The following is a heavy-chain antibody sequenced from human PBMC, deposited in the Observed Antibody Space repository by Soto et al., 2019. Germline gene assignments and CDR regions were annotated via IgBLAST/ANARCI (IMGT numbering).Heavy chain of an antibody. D-gene: IGHD2-21*02. Sequence: ASVKVSCKASGGTFSSYAISWVRQAPGQGLEWMGGIIPIFGTANYAQKFQGRVTITADESTSTAYMELSSLRSEDTAVYYCASALVTTRNAFDIWGQGTMVTVSS. J-gene: IGHJ3*02. CDR3: ASALVTTRNAFDI. V-gene: IGHV1-69*13. CDR2: IIPIFGTA. CDR1: GGTFSSYA.